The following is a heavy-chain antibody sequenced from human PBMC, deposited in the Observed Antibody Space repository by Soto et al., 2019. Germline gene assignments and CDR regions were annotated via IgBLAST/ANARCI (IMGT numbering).Heavy chain of an antibody. D-gene: IGHD1-26*01. CDR3: ARDRRGSYGRFDACDL. CDR1: GGTFSSYA. Sequence: QVQLVQSGAEVKKPGSSVKVSYKASGGTFSSYAISWVRQAPGQGLECMGGIIPIFGTANYAQQFQGRVTITADESTSTAYMELSSVRSEDTAVYYCARDRRGSYGRFDACDLWGRGTMVTVSS. CDR2: IIPIFGTA. V-gene: IGHV1-69*01. J-gene: IGHJ3*01.